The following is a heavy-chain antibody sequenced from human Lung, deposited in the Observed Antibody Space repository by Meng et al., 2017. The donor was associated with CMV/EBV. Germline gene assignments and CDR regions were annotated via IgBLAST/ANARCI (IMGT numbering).Heavy chain of an antibody. V-gene: IGHV1-2*02. CDR3: ARGSVAGTAVEWFDP. J-gene: IGHJ5*02. CDR1: GYTFTGYF. CDR2: INPNSGGT. Sequence: SVXVSXXASGYTFTGYFIHWVRQAPGQGLEWMGWINPNSGGTIYAQKFQGRFTMTRDTSITTAYLELSRLRSDDTAIYYCARGSVAGTAVEWFDPWGRGXLVTVSS. D-gene: IGHD6-19*01.